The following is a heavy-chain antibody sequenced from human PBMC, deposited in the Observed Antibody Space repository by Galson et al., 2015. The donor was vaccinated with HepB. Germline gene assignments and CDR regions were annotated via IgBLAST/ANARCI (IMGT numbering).Heavy chain of an antibody. V-gene: IGHV5-51*01. J-gene: IGHJ5*02. D-gene: IGHD6-19*01. CDR1: GYSFTSYW. Sequence: QSGAEVKKPGESLKISCKGSGYSFTSYWIGWVRQMPGKGLEWMGIIYPGDSDTRYSPSFQGQVTISADKSISTAYLQWSSLKASDTAMYYCARMRSSGWQRVFRWFDPWGQGTLVTVSS. CDR2: IYPGDSDT. CDR3: ARMRSSGWQRVFRWFDP.